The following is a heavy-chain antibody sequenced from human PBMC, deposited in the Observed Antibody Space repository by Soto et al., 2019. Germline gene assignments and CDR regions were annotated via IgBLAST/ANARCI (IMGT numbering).Heavy chain of an antibody. CDR2: MNAYSGKT. D-gene: IGHD4-17*01. Sequence: GASVNVSCKASGYTYTSYGISWVRQAPGQGLEWMGWMNAYSGKTDYAQKFQGRVTMTTDTFTSTAYMDLRSLSSDDTAVYYCVRDRLTVTGTKCFDYWGQGTMVTVS. CDR3: VRDRLTVTGTKCFDY. J-gene: IGHJ4*02. CDR1: GYTYTSYG. V-gene: IGHV1-18*01.